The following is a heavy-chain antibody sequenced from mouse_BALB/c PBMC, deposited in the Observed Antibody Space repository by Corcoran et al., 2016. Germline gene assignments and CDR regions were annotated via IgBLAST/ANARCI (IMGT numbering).Heavy chain of an antibody. Sequence: EVKLLESGGGLVQPGGSLKLSCAAAGFDFSRYWMSWVRQAPGKGLEWIGEINPDSSTRNYTPSLKDKCIISRDNAKNTLYLQMNKVRAEDTALYYCARETGTDLDYWGQGTTLTVSS. J-gene: IGHJ2*01. CDR1: GFDFSRYW. CDR2: INPDSSTR. CDR3: ARETGTDLDY. V-gene: IGHV4-1*02. D-gene: IGHD4-1*01.